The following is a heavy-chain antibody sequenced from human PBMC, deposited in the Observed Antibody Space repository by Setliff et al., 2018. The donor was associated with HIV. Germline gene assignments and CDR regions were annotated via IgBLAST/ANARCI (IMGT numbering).Heavy chain of an antibody. J-gene: IGHJ6*03. V-gene: IGHV3-74*01. CDR1: EFTFSNSW. CDR3: VREDRYDHYHMDV. CDR2: INSDGSST. Sequence: PGGSLRLSCAASEFTFSNSWMHWVRQAPGKGLVWVSTINSDGSSTNYADSVKGRFTISRDNAKNSLYLQFNSARAEDTAVYYCVREDRYDHYHMDVWGKGTTVTVSS.